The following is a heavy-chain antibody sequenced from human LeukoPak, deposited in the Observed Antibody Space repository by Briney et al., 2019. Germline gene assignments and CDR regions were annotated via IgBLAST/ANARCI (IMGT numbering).Heavy chain of an antibody. V-gene: IGHV3-74*03. D-gene: IGHD5-24*01. CDR2: INSAESST. CDR3: TRGKNGDSLFDY. Sequence: PGGSLRLSCAASGFTFSSYWMHRVRQAPGKGLVWVSRINSAESSTTYADSVKGRFTISRDNAKNTLYLQMNGLRAEDTAIYYCTRGKNGDSLFDYWGQGTLVTVSS. J-gene: IGHJ4*02. CDR1: GFTFSSYW.